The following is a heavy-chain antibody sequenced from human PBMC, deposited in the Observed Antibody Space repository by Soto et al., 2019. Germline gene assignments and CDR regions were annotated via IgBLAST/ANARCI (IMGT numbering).Heavy chain of an antibody. J-gene: IGHJ4*02. CDR3: ARDFRDYGDTFDY. V-gene: IGHV1-8*01. CDR2: MNPNSGNT. CDR1: GYTFTSYD. D-gene: IGHD4-17*01. Sequence: ASVKVSCKASGYTFTSYDINWVRQATGQGLEWMGWMNPNSGNTGYAQKFQGRVTMTRNTSISTAYMELSSLRSEDTAVYYCARDFRDYGDTFDYWGQGTLVTVSS.